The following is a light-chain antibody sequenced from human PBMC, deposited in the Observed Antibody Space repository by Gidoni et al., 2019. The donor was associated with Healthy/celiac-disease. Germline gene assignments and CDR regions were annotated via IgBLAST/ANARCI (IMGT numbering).Light chain of an antibody. CDR2: DAS. Sequence: DILLTQSPATLSLSPGERATLSCRASQSVSSYLAWYQQKPGQAPRLLIYDASNRATGIPARFSGSGYGTDLTLTISSIEPEDFEVYYCQQRRNWPPLTFGGGTKVEIK. V-gene: IGKV3-11*01. CDR1: QSVSSY. J-gene: IGKJ4*01. CDR3: QQRRNWPPLT.